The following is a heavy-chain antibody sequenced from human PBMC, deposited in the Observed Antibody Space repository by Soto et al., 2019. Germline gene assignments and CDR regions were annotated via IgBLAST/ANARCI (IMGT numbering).Heavy chain of an antibody. D-gene: IGHD4-17*01. CDR2: ISGSGGST. CDR3: AKHLSTTVVNFEYFQH. J-gene: IGHJ1*01. V-gene: IGHV3-23*01. CDR1: GFTFSNFA. Sequence: EVQLLESAGGLVQPGGSLRLSCAASGFTFSNFAMSWVRQAPGKGLEWVSVISGSGGSTYYADSVKGRSTISRDNSKNMLLLQMDSLRAEDTAVYYCAKHLSTTVVNFEYFQHWGQGTLVIVSS.